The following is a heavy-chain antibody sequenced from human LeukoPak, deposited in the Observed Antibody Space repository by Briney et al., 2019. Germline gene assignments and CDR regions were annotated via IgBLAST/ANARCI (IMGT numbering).Heavy chain of an antibody. Sequence: PSEILSLTCTVSGGSISSGSYYWSWIRQPPGKGLEWIGYIYYTGSTSYNPSLKSRVTMSLDASKSQFSLELNSVTPADTAVYYCARGGNYWPQWWFDPWGRGTLVSVSS. CDR2: IYYTGST. CDR1: GGSISSGSYY. CDR3: ARGGNYWPQWWFDP. J-gene: IGHJ5*02. V-gene: IGHV4-61*01. D-gene: IGHD1-26*01.